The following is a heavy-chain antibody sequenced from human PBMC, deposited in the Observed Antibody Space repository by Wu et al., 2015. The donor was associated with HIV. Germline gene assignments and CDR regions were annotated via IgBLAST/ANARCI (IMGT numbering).Heavy chain of an antibody. CDR3: AIRRVEVEVTGYYYYGLTS. J-gene: IGHJ6*02. V-gene: IGHV1-69*05. CDR2: ITTMFGTA. Sequence: HVQLVQSGTEVKKPGSSVKVSCKASRNTFNTFGITWVRQAPGQGLEWIGGITTMFGTAENAQKFQGRVTITMDESTSTGYMELNSLRSEDTAVYYCAIRRVEVEVTGYYYYGLTSGAKGPRSPSP. CDR1: RNTFNTFG. D-gene: IGHD2-15*01.